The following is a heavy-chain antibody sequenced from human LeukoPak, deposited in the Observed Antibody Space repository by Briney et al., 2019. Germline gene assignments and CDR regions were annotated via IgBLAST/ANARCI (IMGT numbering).Heavy chain of an antibody. CDR2: INHSGST. D-gene: IGHD6-13*01. V-gene: IGHV4-34*01. Sequence: PSETLSLTCTVSGGSISSYYWSWIRQPAGKGLEWIGEINHSGSTNYNPSLKSRVTISVDTSKSQFSLKLSSVTAADTAVYYCARDGGSSWSALDYWGQGTLVTVSS. CDR1: GGSISSYY. CDR3: ARDGGSSWSALDY. J-gene: IGHJ4*02.